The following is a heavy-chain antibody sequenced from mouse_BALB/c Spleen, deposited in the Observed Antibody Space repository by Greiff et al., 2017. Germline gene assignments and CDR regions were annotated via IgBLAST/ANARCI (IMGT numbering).Heavy chain of an antibody. Sequence: EVKVEESGGGLVQPGGSLRLSCATSGFTFTDYYMSWVRQPPGKALEWLGFIRNKANGYTTEYSASVKGRFTISRDNSQSILYLQMNTLRAEDSATYYCARGQFLGGFDYWGQGTTLTVSS. CDR1: GFTFTDYY. J-gene: IGHJ2*01. CDR3: ARGQFLGGFDY. V-gene: IGHV7-3*02. D-gene: IGHD4-1*01. CDR2: IRNKANGYTT.